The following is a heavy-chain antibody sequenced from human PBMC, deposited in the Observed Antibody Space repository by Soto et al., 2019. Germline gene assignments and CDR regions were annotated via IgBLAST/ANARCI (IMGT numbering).Heavy chain of an antibody. CDR3: ARQEGAVVPAAIVDV. V-gene: IGHV5-51*01. CDR2: IYPGDSDT. J-gene: IGHJ6*02. Sequence: EVQLVQSGAEVKKPGESLKISCKGSGYSFTSYWIGWVRQMPGKGLEWMGIIYPGDSDTRYSPSFQGQVTISADKSIRTAYLQWSSLKASDTAMYYCARQEGAVVPAAIVDVWGQGTTVTVSS. CDR1: GYSFTSYW. D-gene: IGHD2-2*02.